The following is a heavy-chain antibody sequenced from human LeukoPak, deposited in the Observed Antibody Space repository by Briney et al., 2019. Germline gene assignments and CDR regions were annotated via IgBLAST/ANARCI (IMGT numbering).Heavy chain of an antibody. CDR2: ISWNSGSI. CDR1: GFTFNDYA. D-gene: IGHD3-22*01. J-gene: IGHJ4*02. V-gene: IGHV3-9*01. Sequence: GGSLRLSCAASGFTFNDYAMHWVRQAPGKGLEWVSGISWNSGSIGYADSVKGRFTISRDNAKNSLYLQMNSLRAEDTAVYYCARDLGTYYDSHCVDYWGQGTLVTVSS. CDR3: ARDLGTYYDSHCVDY.